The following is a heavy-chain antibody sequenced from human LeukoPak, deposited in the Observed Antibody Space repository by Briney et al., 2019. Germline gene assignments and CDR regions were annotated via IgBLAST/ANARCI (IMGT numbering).Heavy chain of an antibody. J-gene: IGHJ4*02. CDR1: GCTFTGYY. CDR3: ASLGPASSRWLQLLD. Sequence: EASVKVSCKASGCTFTGYYMHWVRQAPGQGLEWMGWINPNSGGTNYAQKFQGRVTMTRDTSISTAYMELSRLRSEDTAVYYCASLGPASSRWLQLLDWGQGTLVTVSS. D-gene: IGHD5-24*01. V-gene: IGHV1-2*02. CDR2: INPNSGGT.